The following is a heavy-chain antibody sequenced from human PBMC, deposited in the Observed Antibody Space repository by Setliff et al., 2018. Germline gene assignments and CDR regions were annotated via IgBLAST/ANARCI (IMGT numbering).Heavy chain of an antibody. CDR1: GFTFTDYG. CDR3: ARGFETEWLLVGGMDV. V-gene: IGHV1-18*01. J-gene: IGHJ6*02. D-gene: IGHD3-3*01. Sequence: GASVKVSCKSSGFTFTDYGITWVRQVPGQGLEWMGWINNYNFNTQYAQKFQDRITITRDTSASTFYMELSSLRSEDTAVYYCARGFETEWLLVGGMDVWGQGTTVTVSS. CDR2: INNYNFNT.